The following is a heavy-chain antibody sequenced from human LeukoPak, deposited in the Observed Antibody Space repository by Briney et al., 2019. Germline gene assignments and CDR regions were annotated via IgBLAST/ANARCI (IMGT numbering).Heavy chain of an antibody. CDR2: ISWNSGSI. Sequence: RPGRSLRLSCAASGFTFSSYAMHWVRQAPGKGLEWVSGISWNSGSIGYADSVKGRFTISRDNAKNSLYLQMNSLRAEDTALYYCANGPGILTGYYPNWGQGTLVTVSS. D-gene: IGHD3-9*01. J-gene: IGHJ4*02. V-gene: IGHV3-9*01. CDR3: ANGPGILTGYYPN. CDR1: GFTFSSYA.